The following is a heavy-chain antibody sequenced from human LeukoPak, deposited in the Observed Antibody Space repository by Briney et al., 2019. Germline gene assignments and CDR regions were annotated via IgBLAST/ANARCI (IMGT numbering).Heavy chain of an antibody. V-gene: IGHV4-4*02. J-gene: IGHJ5*02. D-gene: IGHD3-10*01. CDR2: IYHSGST. CDR3: ARHSITMVRGVMTYNWFDP. Sequence: PSGTLSLTCAVSGGSISSSNWWNWVRQPPGKGLEWIGEIYHSGSTNYNSSLKSRVTISVDKSKNQFSLKLSSVTAADTAVYYRARHSITMVRGVMTYNWFDPWGQGTLVTVSS. CDR1: GGSISSSNW.